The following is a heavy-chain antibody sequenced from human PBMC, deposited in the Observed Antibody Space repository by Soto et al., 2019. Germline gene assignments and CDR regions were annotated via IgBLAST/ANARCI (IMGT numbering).Heavy chain of an antibody. V-gene: IGHV3-30*18. J-gene: IGHJ4*02. CDR1: GFTFSSYG. D-gene: IGHD2-21*01. CDR3: AKDTAACGGECCYFDY. CDR2: ISYDGSNK. Sequence: VQLVESGGGVVQPGRSLRLSCAASGFTFSSYGMHWVRQAPGKGLEWVAVISYDGSNKYYADSVKGRFTISRDNSKNTLYLQMNSLRAEDTAVYYCAKDTAACGGECCYFDYWGQGTLVTVSS.